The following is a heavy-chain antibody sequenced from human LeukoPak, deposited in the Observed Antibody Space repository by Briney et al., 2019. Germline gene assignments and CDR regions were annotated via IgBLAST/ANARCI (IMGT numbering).Heavy chain of an antibody. D-gene: IGHD3-10*01. Sequence: SETLSLTCTVSGGSISSGGYYWSWIRQHPGKGLEWIGYIYYSGSTYYNPSLKSRVTISVDTSKNQFSLKLSSVTAADTAVYYCARDNMVRGVIRWFDPWGQGTLVTVSS. V-gene: IGHV4-31*03. CDR1: GGSISSGGYY. J-gene: IGHJ5*02. CDR3: ARDNMVRGVIRWFDP. CDR2: IYYSGST.